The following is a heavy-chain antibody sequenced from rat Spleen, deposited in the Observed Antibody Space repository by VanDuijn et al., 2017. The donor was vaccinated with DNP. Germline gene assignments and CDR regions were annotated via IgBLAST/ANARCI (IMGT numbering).Heavy chain of an antibody. CDR3: ARWNDYFDY. CDR2: INTDGDSA. CDR1: GFTFNTYW. D-gene: IGHD1-12*02. Sequence: EVQLVESGGGSVQPGRSLKLSCVASGFTFNTYWMYWIRQAPGKGLEWVASINTDGDSAYYLDSVKGRFTVSRDNAKSTLYLQMNSLRSEDTATYYCARWNDYFDYWGQGVMVTVSS. V-gene: IGHV5-58*01. J-gene: IGHJ2*01.